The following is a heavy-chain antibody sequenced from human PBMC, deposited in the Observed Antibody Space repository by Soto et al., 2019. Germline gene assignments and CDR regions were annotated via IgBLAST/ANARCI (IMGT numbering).Heavy chain of an antibody. D-gene: IGHD3-3*01. CDR1: VFTFSSYG. Sequence: GGSLRLSCAASVFTFSSYGMHWVRQAPGKGLEWVAVISYDGSNKYYADSVKGRFTISRDNSKNTLYLQMNSLRAEDTAVYYCAKDWSGCTNWFDPWGQGTLVTVSS. CDR2: ISYDGSNK. V-gene: IGHV3-30*18. J-gene: IGHJ5*02. CDR3: AKDWSGCTNWFDP.